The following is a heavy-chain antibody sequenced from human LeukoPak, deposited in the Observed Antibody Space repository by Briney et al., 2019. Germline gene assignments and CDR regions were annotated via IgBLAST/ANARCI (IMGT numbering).Heavy chain of an antibody. CDR1: GFTFSSYE. Sequence: GGSLRLSCAASGFTFSSYEMNWVRQAPGKGLEWVSYISSSGSTIYYGDSVRGRFTISRDNAKNSLFLQMNSLRAEDTAVYYCARGGYYFDYWGQGTLVTVSS. V-gene: IGHV3-48*03. D-gene: IGHD3-16*01. CDR3: ARGGYYFDY. CDR2: ISSSGSTI. J-gene: IGHJ4*02.